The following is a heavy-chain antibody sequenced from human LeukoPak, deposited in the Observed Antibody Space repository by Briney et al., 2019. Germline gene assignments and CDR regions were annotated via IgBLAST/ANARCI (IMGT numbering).Heavy chain of an antibody. Sequence: SETLSLTCAVSGGSISSSNWWSWVRQPPGKGLEWIGEIYHSGSTNYNPSLKSRVTISVDKSKNQFSLKLSSVTAADTAVYYCEKTYGDYGYYYYYYMDVWGKGTTVTISS. D-gene: IGHD4-17*01. V-gene: IGHV4-4*02. J-gene: IGHJ6*03. CDR3: EKTYGDYGYYYYYYMDV. CDR1: GGSISSSNW. CDR2: IYHSGST.